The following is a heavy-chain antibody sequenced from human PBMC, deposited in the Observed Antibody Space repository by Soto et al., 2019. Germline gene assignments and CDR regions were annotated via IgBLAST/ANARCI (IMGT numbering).Heavy chain of an antibody. CDR2: ILGGGAST. V-gene: IGHV3-23*01. J-gene: IGHJ4*02. CDR1: GFTFSTSV. D-gene: IGHD2-21*02. Sequence: GGSVRLSCAAPGFTFSTSVMNSVRQAPGQGLEWVSSILGGGASTYYAASVKGRFTISRDGSKSIAYLQMNSLKTEDTAVYYCTRRRDLFDYWGQGTLVNVSS. CDR3: TRRRDLFDY.